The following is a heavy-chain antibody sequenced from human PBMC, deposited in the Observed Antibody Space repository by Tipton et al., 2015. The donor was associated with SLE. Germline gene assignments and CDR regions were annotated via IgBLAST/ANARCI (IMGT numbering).Heavy chain of an antibody. Sequence: SLRLSCAASGFTFSSYSMNWVRQAPGKGLEWVAFIRYDGSNKYYADSVKGRFTISRDNSKNTLYLQMNSLRAEDTAVYYCATSDLDSSGYYYYFDYWGQGTLVTVSS. CDR2: IRYDGSNK. CDR3: ATSDLDSSGYYYYFDY. CDR1: GFTFSSYS. V-gene: IGHV3-30*02. J-gene: IGHJ4*02. D-gene: IGHD3-22*01.